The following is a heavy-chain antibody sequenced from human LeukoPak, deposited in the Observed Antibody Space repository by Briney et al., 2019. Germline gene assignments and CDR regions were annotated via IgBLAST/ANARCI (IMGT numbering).Heavy chain of an antibody. CDR1: GYSISSGYY. J-gene: IGHJ4*02. Sequence: PSETLSLTCAFSGYSISSGYYWGWIRQPPGKGLEWIGSIYHSGSTYYNPSLKSRVTISVDTSKNQFSLKLSSVTAADTAVYYCARSPMVRGLTFDYWGQGTLVTVSS. D-gene: IGHD3-10*01. CDR2: IYHSGST. V-gene: IGHV4-38-2*01. CDR3: ARSPMVRGLTFDY.